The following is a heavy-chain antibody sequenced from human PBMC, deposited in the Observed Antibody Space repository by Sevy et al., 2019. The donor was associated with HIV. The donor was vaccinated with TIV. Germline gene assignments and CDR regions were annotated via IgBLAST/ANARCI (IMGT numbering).Heavy chain of an antibody. J-gene: IGHJ4*02. CDR2: IYYTGTT. CDR1: GGSMSSYF. Sequence: SETLSLTCTVSGGSMSSYFWSWIRQPPGKGLEWIGYIYYTGTTNYNPAFKSRLTMSLDTSKNRFSLKLTAVTAADTAVYYCARDSVLSPRVFDSWGQGTLVTVSS. D-gene: IGHD3-10*01. V-gene: IGHV4-59*01. CDR3: ARDSVLSPRVFDS.